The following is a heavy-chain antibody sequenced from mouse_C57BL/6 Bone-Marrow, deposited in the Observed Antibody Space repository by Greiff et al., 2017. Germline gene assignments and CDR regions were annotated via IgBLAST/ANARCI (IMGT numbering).Heavy chain of an antibody. V-gene: IGHV2-5*01. D-gene: IGHD1-1*01. CDR2: IWRGGST. CDR3: TKNRDYYGSFYYYAVDY. CDR1: GFSLTSYG. Sequence: QVQLQQSGPGLVKPSQCLSITCTVSGFSLTSYGVHWVRQSPGKGLEWLGVIWRGGSTDYNAAFMSRLSITKDNSNSKVFFIMNSLQADDTAIYYCTKNRDYYGSFYYYAVDYWGQGTSVTVSS. J-gene: IGHJ4*01.